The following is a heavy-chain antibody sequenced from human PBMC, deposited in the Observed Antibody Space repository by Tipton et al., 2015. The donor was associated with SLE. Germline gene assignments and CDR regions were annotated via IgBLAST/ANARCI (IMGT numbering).Heavy chain of an antibody. D-gene: IGHD2-15*01. J-gene: IGHJ3*02. CDR3: ARGIVAGEGFFVI. Sequence: QVQLVQSGAEVKKPGSSVKVSCKASGGTFSSYAISWVRQAPGQGLEWMGRIIPILGIANYAQKFQGRVTITADKSTSTAYMELSSLRSEDTAVYYGARGIVAGEGFFVIWGQGTMITVSS. CDR1: GGTFSSYA. V-gene: IGHV1-69*09. CDR2: IIPILGIA.